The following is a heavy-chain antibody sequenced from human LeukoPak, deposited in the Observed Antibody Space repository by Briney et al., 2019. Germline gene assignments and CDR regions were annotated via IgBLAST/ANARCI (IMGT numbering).Heavy chain of an antibody. CDR3: SYSVVVVATTEINFDY. Sequence: PGGSLRLSCAASGFTFSSYSMNWVRQAPGKGLEWVSAISGSGGSTYYADSVKGRFTISRDNSKNTLYLQMNSLRAEDTAVYYCSYSVVVVATTEINFDYWGQGTLVTVSS. J-gene: IGHJ4*02. CDR2: ISGSGGST. V-gene: IGHV3-23*01. D-gene: IGHD2-15*01. CDR1: GFTFSSYS.